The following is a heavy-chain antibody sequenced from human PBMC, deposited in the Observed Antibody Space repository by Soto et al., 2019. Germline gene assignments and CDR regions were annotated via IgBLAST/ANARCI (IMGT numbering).Heavy chain of an antibody. J-gene: IGHJ6*02. CDR2: IGTSGTPT. Sequence: DVQLLESGGDLVQPGGSLRLSCIASGFTFRSYAMAWVRQAPGEDLEWVSAIGTSGTPTLYADSVKSRFSISRDDSRNTASLQMNSLGVEDTATYYCTRILWSSRRDALDIWGQGTTVTVSS. V-gene: IGHV3-23*01. CDR1: GFTFRSYA. D-gene: IGHD2-21*01. CDR3: TRILWSSRRDALDI.